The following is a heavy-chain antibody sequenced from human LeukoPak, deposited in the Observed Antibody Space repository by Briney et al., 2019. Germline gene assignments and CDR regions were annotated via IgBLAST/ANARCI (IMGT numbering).Heavy chain of an antibody. J-gene: IGHJ5*02. V-gene: IGHV4-61*01. Sequence: SETLSLTCTVSGGSVSSGSFYWSWIRQPPGKGLEWIGYIYYSGSTNYNPSLKSRVTISVDTSKNQLSLKLTSVTAADTAVYYCARGTPGGGNWFDPWGQGTLVTVSS. CDR1: GGSVSSGSFY. D-gene: IGHD3-16*01. CDR2: IYYSGST. CDR3: ARGTPGGGNWFDP.